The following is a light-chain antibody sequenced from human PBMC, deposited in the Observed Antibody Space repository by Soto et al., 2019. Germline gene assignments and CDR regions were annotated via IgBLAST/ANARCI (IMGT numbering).Light chain of an antibody. CDR2: GAS. CDR3: KQYGSSPIT. CDR1: QSVSSNS. V-gene: IGKV3-20*01. Sequence: EIVMTQSPATLSVSPGERATLSCRASQSVSSNSLAWYHQKPGQPPRLLMYGASSRATGIQDRFSGSGSGTDFTLTITRLEPEEFAVYYCKQYGSSPITFGQGTRLEI. J-gene: IGKJ5*01.